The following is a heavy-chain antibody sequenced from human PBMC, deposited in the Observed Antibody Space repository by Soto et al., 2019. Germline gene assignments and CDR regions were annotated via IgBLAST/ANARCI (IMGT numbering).Heavy chain of an antibody. D-gene: IGHD2-15*01. Sequence: QEQLQESGPGLVKPSETLSLTCTVSGGSISNGYYYWSWVRPNPGKGLEWIGHIYHSGRTYYNPSLKSRVTISVDTSKNQFSLNLSSVTAADTAVYYCARWVEVSLDYFDSWGQGTPVTVSS. V-gene: IGHV4-31*03. CDR2: IYHSGRT. CDR3: ARWVEVSLDYFDS. CDR1: GGSISNGYYY. J-gene: IGHJ4*02.